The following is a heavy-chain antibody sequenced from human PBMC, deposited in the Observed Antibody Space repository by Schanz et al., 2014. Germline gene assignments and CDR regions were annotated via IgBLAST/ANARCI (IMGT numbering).Heavy chain of an antibody. J-gene: IGHJ4*02. D-gene: IGHD1-26*01. V-gene: IGHV3-23*04. CDR3: AKGRTVWSGSDRKYYFDS. CDR2: ISGTGSTP. Sequence: EVQLVESGGDLVQPGGSLSLSCAASGFTFSNYAMSWVRQAPGKGLDWVSIISGTGSTPYYADSVKGRYTISRDNSKNTLYLQMNSLRAEDTAIYYCAKGRTVWSGSDRKYYFDSWGQGTLVTVSS. CDR1: GFTFSNYA.